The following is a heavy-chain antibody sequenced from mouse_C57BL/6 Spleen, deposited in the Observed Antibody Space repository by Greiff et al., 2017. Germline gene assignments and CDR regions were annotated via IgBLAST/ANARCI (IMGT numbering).Heavy chain of an antibody. J-gene: IGHJ4*01. CDR2: IYPRSGNT. CDR3: AKTAQATLYAMDY. V-gene: IGHV1-81*01. D-gene: IGHD3-2*02. CDR1: GYTFTSYG. Sequence: VMLVESGAELARPGASVKLSCKASGYTFTSYGISWVKQRTGQGLEWIGEIYPRSGNTYYNEKFKGKATLTADKSSSTAYMELRSLTSEDSAVYFCAKTAQATLYAMDYWGQGTSVTVSS.